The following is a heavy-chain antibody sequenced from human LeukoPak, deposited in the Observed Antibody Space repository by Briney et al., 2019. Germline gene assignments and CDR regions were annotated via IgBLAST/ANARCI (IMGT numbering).Heavy chain of an antibody. CDR3: AGTLGWSSRGAFDI. Sequence: SETLSLTCTVSGGSISSYYWSWIRQPPRKGLEWIGYIYYSGSTNYNPSLKSRVTISVDTSKNQFSLKLSSVTAADTAVYYCAGTLGWSSRGAFDIWGQGTMVTVSS. D-gene: IGHD4-23*01. J-gene: IGHJ3*02. V-gene: IGHV4-59*01. CDR2: IYYSGST. CDR1: GGSISSYY.